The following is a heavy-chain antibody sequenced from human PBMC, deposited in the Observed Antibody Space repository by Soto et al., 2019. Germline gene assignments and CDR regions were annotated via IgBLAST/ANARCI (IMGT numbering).Heavy chain of an antibody. CDR1: GFTFSRYE. CDR3: AREFWRPYYSDY. Sequence: PGGSLRLSCAASGFTFSRYEMTWVRQAPGKGLEWISYISSSGSTIYYADSVKGRFTISRDNANNSLYLQMNSLRADDTAVYYCAREFWRPYYSDYWGQGTLVTVSS. V-gene: IGHV3-48*03. J-gene: IGHJ4*02. D-gene: IGHD6-25*01. CDR2: ISSSGSTI.